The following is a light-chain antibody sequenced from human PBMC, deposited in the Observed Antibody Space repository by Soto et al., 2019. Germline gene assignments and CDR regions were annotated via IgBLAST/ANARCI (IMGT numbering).Light chain of an antibody. J-gene: IGKJ1*01. Sequence: DIQMTQSPSSLSASVRDRVTITCRASQGISNYLAWYQQKPGKVPKLLIYAASTLQSGVPSRFSGSGSGTDFTFAISSLQTEDVATYYYQKYDSAPWTFGQGTKEEIK. CDR3: QKYDSAPWT. CDR2: AAS. V-gene: IGKV1-27*01. CDR1: QGISNY.